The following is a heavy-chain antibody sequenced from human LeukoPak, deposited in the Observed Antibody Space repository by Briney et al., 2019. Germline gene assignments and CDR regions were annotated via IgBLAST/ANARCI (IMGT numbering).Heavy chain of an antibody. CDR3: AREGITKNPTSSFDY. J-gene: IGHJ4*02. V-gene: IGHV3-30*09. Sequence: GGSLRLSCAVSGFTVSSNYMSWVRQAPGKGLEWVALISSDGRVQSYADSVKGRFAISRDDSKNTMYVQMNSLRGEDTAVYYCAREGITKNPTSSFDYWGQGTLVTVSS. CDR1: GFTVSSNY. CDR2: ISSDGRVQ. D-gene: IGHD1-14*01.